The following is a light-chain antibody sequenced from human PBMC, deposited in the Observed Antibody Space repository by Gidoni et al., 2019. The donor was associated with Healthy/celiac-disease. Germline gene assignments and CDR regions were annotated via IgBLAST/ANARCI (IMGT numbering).Light chain of an antibody. Sequence: SYELTQPPSVSVSPGQTARITCSGDALPKQYAYWYQQKPGQAPVLLISKDSERPSGIPERFSGSSSGTTVTLTISGVQAEDEADYYCQSADSSGTWVFGGGTKLTVL. CDR3: QSADSSGTWV. V-gene: IGLV3-25*03. CDR1: ALPKQY. CDR2: KDS. J-gene: IGLJ3*02.